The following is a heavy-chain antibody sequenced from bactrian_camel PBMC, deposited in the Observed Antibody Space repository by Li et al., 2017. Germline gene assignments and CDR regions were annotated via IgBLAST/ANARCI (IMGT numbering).Heavy chain of an antibody. Sequence: VQLVESGGGSVQAGGSLTHSCAASGYIYSTAWMGWFRQAPGKEREWVARIVTDGSTTYADSVKGRFTISRDNAKNTVYLQMNNLKSEDTSLHYCATNTLTDGVAEFSYWGQGTQVTVS. V-gene: IGHV3S53*01. J-gene: IGHJ4*01. D-gene: IGHD6*01. CDR2: IVTDGST. CDR1: GYIYSTAW. CDR3: ATNTLTDGVAEFSY.